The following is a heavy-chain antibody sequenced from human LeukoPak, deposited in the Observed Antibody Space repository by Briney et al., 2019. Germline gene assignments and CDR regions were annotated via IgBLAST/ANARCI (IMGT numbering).Heavy chain of an antibody. V-gene: IGHV3-74*01. CDR1: GFTFSDYW. CDR3: ARARGAHFDY. D-gene: IGHD1-26*01. Sequence: PGGSLRLSCAASGFTFSDYWIHWVRQAPGKGLVWVSRINTDGSITNYADSVKGRFTISRDNAKNTLYLQMNSLRAEDTAVYYCARARGAHFDYWGQGTLVTVSS. J-gene: IGHJ4*02. CDR2: INTDGSIT.